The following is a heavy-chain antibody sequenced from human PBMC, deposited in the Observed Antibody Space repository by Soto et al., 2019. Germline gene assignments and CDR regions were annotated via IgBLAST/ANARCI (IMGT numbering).Heavy chain of an antibody. V-gene: IGHV3-11*01. CDR3: ARDPREYYFDY. CDR1: GFIFSDYY. CDR2: ISSSGSTT. Sequence: PGGSLRLSCAASGFIFSDYYMSWIRQAPGKGLEWVSYISSSGSTTYYADSVKGRFTISRDNAKNSLYLQMNSLRAEDTAVYYCARDPREYYFDYWGQGTLVTVS. J-gene: IGHJ4*02.